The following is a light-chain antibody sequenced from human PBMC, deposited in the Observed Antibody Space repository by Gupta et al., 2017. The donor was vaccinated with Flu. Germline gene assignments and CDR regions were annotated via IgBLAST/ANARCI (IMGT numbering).Light chain of an antibody. CDR3: MQTLQTPRT. CDR2: LGS. CDR1: QSLLHSNGFNY. Sequence: DIVMTQSPLSLPVTPGEPASISCRSSQSLLHSNGFNYLDWYLQKPGQSPQLLIYLGSNRASGVPDRVSGSGSGTDFTLKISRVEAEDVGIYYCMQTLQTPRTFGQRSKVEIK. V-gene: IGKV2-28*01. J-gene: IGKJ1*01.